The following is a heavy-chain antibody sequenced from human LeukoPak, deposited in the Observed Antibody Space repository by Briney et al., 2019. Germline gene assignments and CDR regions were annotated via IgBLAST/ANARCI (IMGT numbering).Heavy chain of an antibody. Sequence: GGSLRLSCSASGLTVTNAWMNWVRQAPGEGLDWVGRIASKTDGGATDYAAPVKGRFTISRDDSKNTLNLRMNSLKTEDTAVYYCTTGIRGDWGQGTLVTVSS. CDR2: IASKTDGGAT. J-gene: IGHJ4*02. CDR3: TTGIRGD. V-gene: IGHV3-15*07. D-gene: IGHD3-10*01. CDR1: GLTVTNAW.